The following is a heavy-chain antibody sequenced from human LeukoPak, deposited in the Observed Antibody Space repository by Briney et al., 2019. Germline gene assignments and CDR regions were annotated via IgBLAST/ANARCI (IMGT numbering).Heavy chain of an antibody. CDR2: ISSSSSHT. V-gene: IGHV3-21*01. J-gene: IGHJ4*02. CDR1: GFNFSRNS. CDR3: ARAFSSPGYLDY. D-gene: IGHD6-13*01. Sequence: GGSLRLSCAASGFNFSRNSMNWVRQAPGKGLEWVSSISSSSSHTYYADSVKGRLTISRDNSKNTVYLQMNSLRAEDTAVYYCARAFSSPGYLDYWGQGTLVTVSS.